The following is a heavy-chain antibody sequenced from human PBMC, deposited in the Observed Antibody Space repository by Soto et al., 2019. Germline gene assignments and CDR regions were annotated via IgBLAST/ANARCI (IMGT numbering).Heavy chain of an antibody. J-gene: IGHJ5*02. CDR2: IIPIFGTA. V-gene: IGHV1-69*01. D-gene: IGHD6-6*01. CDR1: GGTFSTYP. CDR3: ARDPSLAARPNWFDP. Sequence: QVRRLQSGPELRKPGSSVKFSCKASGGTFSTYPISWGRQAPGQGLEWMGGIIPIFGTANYAQKFQGRVTITADESTSTAYMELSSLRSEDTAVYYCARDPSLAARPNWFDPWGQGTLVTVSS.